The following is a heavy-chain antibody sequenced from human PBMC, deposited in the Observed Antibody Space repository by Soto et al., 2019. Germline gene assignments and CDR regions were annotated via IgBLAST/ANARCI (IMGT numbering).Heavy chain of an antibody. CDR1: GFTFSSYS. CDR3: ARGIFGVVIMYDGMDV. Sequence: GGSLRLSCAASGFTFSSYSMNWVRQAPGKGLEWVSYISSSSSTIYYADSVKGRFTISRDNAKNSLYLQMNSLRDEDTAVYYCARGIFGVVIMYDGMDVWGQGTTVTVSS. CDR2: ISSSSSTI. V-gene: IGHV3-48*02. D-gene: IGHD3-3*01. J-gene: IGHJ6*02.